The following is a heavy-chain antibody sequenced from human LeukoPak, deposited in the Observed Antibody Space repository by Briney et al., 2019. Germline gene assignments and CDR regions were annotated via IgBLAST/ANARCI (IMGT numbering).Heavy chain of an antibody. CDR2: INPNNGAT. CDR3: TRDRGYSGYDFDY. J-gene: IGHJ4*02. CDR1: GYTFTGYY. Sequence: GASVKVSCKASGYTFTGYYIHWMRQAPGQGLEWMGYINPNNGATNYAQNFQGRVTMTRDTSISTVYMELSGLTSDGTAVYYCTRDRGYSGYDFDYWGQGTLVTVSS. V-gene: IGHV1-2*02. D-gene: IGHD5-12*01.